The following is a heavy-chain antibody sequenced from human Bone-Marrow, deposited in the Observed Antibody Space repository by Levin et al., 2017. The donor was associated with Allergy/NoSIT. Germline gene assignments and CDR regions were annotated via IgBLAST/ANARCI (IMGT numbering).Heavy chain of an antibody. CDR2: IGPDGSEK. CDR3: ARPGQCKLPGYNGDV. CDR1: EFNFGSFW. V-gene: IGHV3-7*01. D-gene: IGHD1-1*01. J-gene: IGHJ6*04. Sequence: LSLTCAASEFNFGSFWMSWYRQAPGQVPEWVANIGPDGSEKYYVHSVKGRFTISRDNAKNSLYLQMNSLRAEDTGVYYCARPGQCKLPGYNGDVWGKGTTVTVSS.